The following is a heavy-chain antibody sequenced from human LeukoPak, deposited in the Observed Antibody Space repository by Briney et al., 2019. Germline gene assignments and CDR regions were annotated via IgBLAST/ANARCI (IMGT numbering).Heavy chain of an antibody. Sequence: SETLSLTCAVSGASINSGAYSWTWIRQRPGEGLEFIGNISYTGNTYFNPSLKSRVAFSVDTSKSHFSLRLTSVTAADTAFYYCARLTPLYGLDYWGQGTLVTVSS. CDR1: GASINSGAYS. CDR3: ARLTPLYGLDY. J-gene: IGHJ4*02. D-gene: IGHD2-2*02. V-gene: IGHV4-31*11. CDR2: ISYTGNT.